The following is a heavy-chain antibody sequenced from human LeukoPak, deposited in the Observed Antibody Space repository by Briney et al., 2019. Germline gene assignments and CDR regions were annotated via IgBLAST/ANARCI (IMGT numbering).Heavy chain of an antibody. CDR2: INPTGGST. J-gene: IGHJ3*02. CDR1: GYTFTRYY. V-gene: IGHV1-46*01. Sequence: ASVKVSCKASGYTFTRYYIHWVRQAPGQGLEWMGIINPTGGSTSYAQKFQGRVTMTRDTSTSTVYMELSSLRSEDTALYYCARAKAGVGYDFWSGYAFDIWGQGTMVTVSS. D-gene: IGHD3-3*01. CDR3: ARAKAGVGYDFWSGYAFDI.